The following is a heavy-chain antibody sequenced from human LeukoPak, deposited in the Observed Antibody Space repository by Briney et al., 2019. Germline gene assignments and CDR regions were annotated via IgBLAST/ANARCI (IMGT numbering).Heavy chain of an antibody. CDR1: GGSFSGYY. V-gene: IGHV4-34*01. D-gene: IGHD1-1*01. CDR2: INHSGST. Sequence: SETLSLTCAVYGGSFSGYYWSWIRQPPGKGLEWIGEINHSGSTNYNPSLKSRVTISVDTSKNQFSLKLSSVTAADTAVYYCAREKDDLDSRPESWFDPWGQGTLVTVSS. J-gene: IGHJ5*02. CDR3: AREKDDLDSRPESWFDP.